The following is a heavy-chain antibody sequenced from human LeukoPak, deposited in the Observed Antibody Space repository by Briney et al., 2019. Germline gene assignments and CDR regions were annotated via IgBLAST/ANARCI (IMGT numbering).Heavy chain of an antibody. D-gene: IGHD6-19*01. CDR3: ARAGIAVAGPHAFDI. Sequence: PGGSLRLSCAASGFTFSSYAMSWVRQAPGKGLEWVANIKQDGSEKYYVDSVKGRFTISRDNAKNSLYLQMNSLRAEDTAVYYCARAGIAVAGPHAFDIWGQGTMVTVSS. V-gene: IGHV3-7*01. CDR1: GFTFSSYA. CDR2: IKQDGSEK. J-gene: IGHJ3*02.